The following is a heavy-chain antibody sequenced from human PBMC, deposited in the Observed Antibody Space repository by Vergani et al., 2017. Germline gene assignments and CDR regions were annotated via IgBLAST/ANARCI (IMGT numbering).Heavy chain of an antibody. D-gene: IGHD4-11*01. J-gene: IGHJ6*03. CDR2: IYWTDDQ. V-gene: IGHV2-5*04. Sequence: QITLKESGPTLVKPTQTLTLTCTFSGFSLNTRGVSVAWIRQPPGTALDWLALIYWTDDQHYSPSLNNSVTITKDTSKNQVVLTMTNMDYVDTGTYYCVYSKSECVTTGCLYTFYYYSYMYVWGKGTTVTVSS. CDR1: GFSLNTRGVS. CDR3: VYSKSECVTTGCLYTFYYYSYMYV.